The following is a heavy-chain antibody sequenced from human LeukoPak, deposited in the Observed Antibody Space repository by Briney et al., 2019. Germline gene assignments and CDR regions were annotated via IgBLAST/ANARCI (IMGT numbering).Heavy chain of an antibody. CDR1: GYSISSGYY. D-gene: IGHD6-19*01. J-gene: IGHJ4*02. V-gene: IGHV3-23*01. Sequence: ETLSLTCTVSGYSISSGYYWGWIRQPPGKGLEWVSYVSATGYTTSYADSVKGRFTISRDNAKNTVFLQMNSLRAEDTAVYYCAKEFKAGTEGYWGQGTLVTVSS. CDR2: VSATGYTT. CDR3: AKEFKAGTEGY.